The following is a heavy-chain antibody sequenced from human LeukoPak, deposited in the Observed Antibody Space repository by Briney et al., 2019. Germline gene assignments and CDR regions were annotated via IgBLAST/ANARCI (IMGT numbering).Heavy chain of an antibody. J-gene: IGHJ2*01. V-gene: IGHV4-59*01. CDR3: ARMYSSGWYFDL. D-gene: IGHD6-19*01. Sequence: SETLSLTCTVSGGSISSYYWSWIRQPPGKGLEWIGYIYYSGSTNYNSSLKSRGTISVDTSKSQLSLKLSSVTAADTAVYYCARMYSSGWYFDLWGRGTLVTVSS. CDR2: IYYSGST. CDR1: GGSISSYY.